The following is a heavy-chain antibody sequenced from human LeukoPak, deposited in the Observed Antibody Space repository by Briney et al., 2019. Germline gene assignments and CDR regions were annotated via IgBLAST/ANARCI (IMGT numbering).Heavy chain of an antibody. CDR2: INNDGSAT. V-gene: IGHV3-74*01. J-gene: IGHJ3*02. D-gene: IGHD2-15*01. CDR1: GFTFSSYW. Sequence: PGGSLRLSCAASGFTFSSYWMHWVRQAPGKGLVWVSRINNDGSATSYADSVKGRFTISRQNAKNSLFLQMNSLRAEDTAVYYCARHRSGGSQDDAFDIWGQGTMVTVSS. CDR3: ARHRSGGSQDDAFDI.